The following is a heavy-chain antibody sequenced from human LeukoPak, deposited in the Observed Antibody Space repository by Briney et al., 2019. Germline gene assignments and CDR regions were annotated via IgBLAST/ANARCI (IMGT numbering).Heavy chain of an antibody. J-gene: IGHJ4*02. CDR3: ARAQWELPPDY. CDR2: IKNEGSDT. V-gene: IGHV3-74*01. D-gene: IGHD1-26*01. Sequence: GGSLRLSCAASGFTFSSYWMHWVRQAPGKGLVWVSRIKNEGSDTRYADSVKGRFTISRDNAKNTSYLQMNSLRAEDTAVYYCARAQWELPPDYWGQGTLVTVSS. CDR1: GFTFSSYW.